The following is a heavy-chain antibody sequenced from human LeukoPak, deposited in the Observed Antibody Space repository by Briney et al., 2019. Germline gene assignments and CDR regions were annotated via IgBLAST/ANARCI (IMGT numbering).Heavy chain of an antibody. J-gene: IGHJ4*02. CDR3: ARVVDHDYSDYYLDC. CDR1: GFTFSSYS. V-gene: IGHV3-21*05. Sequence: GGSLRLSCAASGFTFSSYSMNWVRQAPGKGLEWVSYISSSSSYIYYADSVKGRFTISRDNSKNTLYLQMNSLRAEDTAVYYCARVVDHDYSDYYLDCWGQGTLVTVSS. D-gene: IGHD4-11*01. CDR2: ISSSSSYI.